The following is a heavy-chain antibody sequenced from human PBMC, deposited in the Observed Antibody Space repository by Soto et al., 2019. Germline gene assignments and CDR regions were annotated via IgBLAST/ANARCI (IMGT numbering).Heavy chain of an antibody. J-gene: IGHJ4*02. D-gene: IGHD3-9*01. CDR3: AKDGSDILTGYYPFDY. CDR2: ISGSGGST. Sequence: PGRSMRLSCAASGFTFSSYAMRWVRQTTGKGLEWVSAISGSGGSTYYADSVKGRFTISRDNSKNTLYLQMNSLRAEDTAVYYCAKDGSDILTGYYPFDYWGQGTLVTVSS. CDR1: GFTFSSYA. V-gene: IGHV3-23*01.